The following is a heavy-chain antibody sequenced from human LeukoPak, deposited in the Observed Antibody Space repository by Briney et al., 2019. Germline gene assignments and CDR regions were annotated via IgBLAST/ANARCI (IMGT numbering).Heavy chain of an antibody. D-gene: IGHD4-17*01. CDR3: ARDRWYGDFYFDY. J-gene: IGHJ4*02. CDR1: GFTFSNFA. CDR2: SFYDGTMQ. V-gene: IGHV3-30*04. Sequence: GGSLRLSCAASGFTFSNFAMHWVRQAPGKGLEWVGVSFYDGTMQYYSDSVKGRFTISRDNSKNTLYLQMSSLRGEDTAVYYCARDRWYGDFYFDYWGQGTLVTVSS.